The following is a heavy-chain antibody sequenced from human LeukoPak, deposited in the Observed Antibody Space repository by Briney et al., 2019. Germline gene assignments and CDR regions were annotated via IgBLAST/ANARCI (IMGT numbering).Heavy chain of an antibody. D-gene: IGHD4/OR15-4a*01. CDR2: IYSDNT. CDR1: GFTVSSNS. Sequence: GGSLRLSCTVSGFTVSSNSMSWVRQAPGKGLEWVSFIYSDNTHYSDSVKGRFTISRDNSKNTLYLQMNSLRAEDTAVYYCARRAGAYSHPYDCWGQGTLVTVSS. CDR3: ARRAGAYSHPYDC. J-gene: IGHJ4*02. V-gene: IGHV3-53*01.